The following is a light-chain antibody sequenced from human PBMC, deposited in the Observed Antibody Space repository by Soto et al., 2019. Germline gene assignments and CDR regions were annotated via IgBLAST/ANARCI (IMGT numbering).Light chain of an antibody. CDR3: CSYAGSYTFVV. J-gene: IGLJ2*01. CDR1: SSDVGGYNY. CDR2: DVS. V-gene: IGLV2-11*01. Sequence: QSVLTQPRSVSGSPGQSVTISCTGTSSDVGGYNYVSWYQQHPGKAPILMISDVSKRPSGVPDRFSGSKSGNTASLTISGLQAEDEADYYCCSYAGSYTFVVFGGGTKLTVL.